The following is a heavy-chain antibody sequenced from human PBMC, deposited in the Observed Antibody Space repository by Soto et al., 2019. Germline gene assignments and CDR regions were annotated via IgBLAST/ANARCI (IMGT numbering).Heavy chain of an antibody. Sequence: ASVKVSCKASGYTFTSYGISWVRQAPGQGLEKMGWISAYNGNKNYAQKIQGRVTMTTDTSTSTAYMELRSLRSDYTAVYYCARVSSRITIFGVVTDNWFDPWGQGTLVTVSS. J-gene: IGHJ5*02. CDR2: ISAYNGNK. CDR3: ARVSSRITIFGVVTDNWFDP. D-gene: IGHD3-3*01. V-gene: IGHV1-18*01. CDR1: GYTFTSYG.